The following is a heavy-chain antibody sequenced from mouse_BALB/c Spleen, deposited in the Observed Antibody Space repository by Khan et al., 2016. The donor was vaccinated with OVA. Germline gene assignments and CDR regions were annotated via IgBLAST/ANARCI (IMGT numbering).Heavy chain of an antibody. J-gene: IGHJ3*01. D-gene: IGHD1-1*01. CDR2: INPSSGYN. CDR3: TRGGSGSFGY. Sequence: QVQLQQSGAELARPGASVKMSCKASGYIFTSYMMHWVKQRPGQGLEWIGDINPSSGYNNYNQKFKDKATLTADKSSSTAYMQLSSLTSEDSACNYCTRGGSGSFGYWGQGTLVTVSA. V-gene: IGHV1-4*01. CDR1: GYIFTSYM.